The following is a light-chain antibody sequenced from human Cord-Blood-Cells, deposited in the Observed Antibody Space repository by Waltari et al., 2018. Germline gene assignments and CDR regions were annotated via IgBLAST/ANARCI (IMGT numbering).Light chain of an antibody. CDR3: SSYTSSSTLVV. J-gene: IGLJ2*01. CDR1: SSDVGGYNY. CDR2: DVS. Sequence: QSALTRPASVSGSPGQSITISCTGTSSDVGGYNYVSWYQQHPGKAPKLVIYDVSNRPSGVSNRFSGSKSGNTASLTISGLQAEDEADYYCSSYTSSSTLVVFGGGTKLTVL. V-gene: IGLV2-14*01.